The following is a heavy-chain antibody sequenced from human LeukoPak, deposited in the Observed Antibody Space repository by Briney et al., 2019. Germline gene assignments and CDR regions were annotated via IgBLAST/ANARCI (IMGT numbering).Heavy chain of an antibody. CDR1: GGSISSGGYY. CDR2: IHYSGST. D-gene: IGHD3-22*01. CDR3: AGSRIGYSDSSGFFDS. J-gene: IGHJ4*02. Sequence: SETLSLTCTVSGGSISSGGYYWSWIRQHPGKGLEWIGYIHYSGSTYYSPSLKSRVTISVDTSKNQFSLKLSSVTAAATAVYYCAGSRIGYSDSSGFFDSWGQGTLVTVSS. V-gene: IGHV4-31*03.